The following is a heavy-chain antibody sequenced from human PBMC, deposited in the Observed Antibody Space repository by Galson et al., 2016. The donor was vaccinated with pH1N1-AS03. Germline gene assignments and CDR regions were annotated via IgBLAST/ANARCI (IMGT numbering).Heavy chain of an antibody. V-gene: IGHV3-13*01. J-gene: IGHJ6*02. CDR2: IGSAGDT. CDR3: AGDPHGLDV. Sequence: SLRLSCAASGFTFSDFDMHWVRQVPRKGLEWVSGIGSAGDTYYAASVKGRFTISRENAKNSLYLQMSSVTAGDTAVYYCAGDPHGLDVWGQGTAVTVSS. CDR1: GFTFSDFD.